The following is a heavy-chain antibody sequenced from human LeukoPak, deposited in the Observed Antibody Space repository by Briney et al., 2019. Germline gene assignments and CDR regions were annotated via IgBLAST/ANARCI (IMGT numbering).Heavy chain of an antibody. CDR2: ISSSGSTI. J-gene: IGHJ6*03. CDR3: ARPPARWWLRFAYYMDV. Sequence: PGGSLRLSCAASGFTFSDYYMSWIRQAPGKGLEWVSYISSSGSTIYYADSVKGRFTISRDNAKNSLYLQMNSLRAEDTAVYYCARPPARWWLRFAYYMDVWGKGTTVTVSS. V-gene: IGHV3-11*04. D-gene: IGHD5-12*01. CDR1: GFTFSDYY.